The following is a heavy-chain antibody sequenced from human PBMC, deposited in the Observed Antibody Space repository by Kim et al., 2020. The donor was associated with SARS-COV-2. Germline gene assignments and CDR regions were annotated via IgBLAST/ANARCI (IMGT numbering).Heavy chain of an antibody. V-gene: IGHV1-3*01. D-gene: IGHD3-9*01. CDR3: ARGDSYYDILTPSAPGAIDP. J-gene: IGHJ5*02. CDR1: GYTFTSYA. Sequence: ASVKVSCKASGYTFTSYAMHWVRQAPGQRLEWMGWINAGNGNTKYSQKFQGRVTITRDTSASTAYMELSSLRSEDTAVYYCARGDSYYDILTPSAPGAIDPWGQGTLVTVSS. CDR2: INAGNGNT.